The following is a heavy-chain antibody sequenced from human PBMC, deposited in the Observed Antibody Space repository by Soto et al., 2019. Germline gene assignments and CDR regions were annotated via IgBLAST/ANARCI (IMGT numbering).Heavy chain of an antibody. CDR3: ARDFVDCSSTSCYADYWFDP. V-gene: IGHV4-31*03. CDR2: IYYSGST. CDR1: GGSISSGGYY. D-gene: IGHD2-2*01. J-gene: IGHJ5*02. Sequence: SETLSLTCTVSGGSISSGGYYWTWIRQHPGKGQEWIGYIYYSGSTYYNPSLKSRVTISVDTSKNQFSLKLSSVTAADTAVYFCARDFVDCSSTSCYADYWFDPWGQGTLVTVSS.